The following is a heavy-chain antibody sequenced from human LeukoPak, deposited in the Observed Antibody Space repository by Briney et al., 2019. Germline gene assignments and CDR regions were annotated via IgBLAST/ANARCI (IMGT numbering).Heavy chain of an antibody. Sequence: GGSLRLSCAASGFTFSSYEMNWVRQAPGKGLEWVSYISSSGSTIYYADSVKGRFTISRDNAKNSLYLQMNSLRAEDTAVYYCARVGVEMATISYWGQGTLVIVSS. V-gene: IGHV3-48*03. CDR2: ISSSGSTI. D-gene: IGHD5-24*01. J-gene: IGHJ4*02. CDR3: ARVGVEMATISY. CDR1: GFTFSSYE.